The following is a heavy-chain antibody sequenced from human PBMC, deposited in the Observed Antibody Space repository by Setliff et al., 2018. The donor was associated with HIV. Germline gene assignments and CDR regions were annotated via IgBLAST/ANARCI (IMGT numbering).Heavy chain of an antibody. D-gene: IGHD3-3*01. Sequence: GASVKVSCKASGGTFSSYAISWVRQAPGQGLEWMGGIIPIFGTANYAQRLQGRVTLTADESTNTAYMELTSLTSQDTAVYYCVRDRETVSISGVAVPYFDYWGQGTQVTVSS. V-gene: IGHV1-69*13. CDR2: IIPIFGTA. CDR3: VRDRETVSISGVAVPYFDY. J-gene: IGHJ4*02. CDR1: GGTFSSYA.